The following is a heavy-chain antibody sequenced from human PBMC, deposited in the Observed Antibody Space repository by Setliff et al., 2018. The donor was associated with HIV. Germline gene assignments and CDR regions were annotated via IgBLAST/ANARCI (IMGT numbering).Heavy chain of an antibody. J-gene: IGHJ4*02. CDR3: ARPGIAAADYYFDY. CDR2: VNPSGGST. V-gene: IGHV1-46*01. CDR1: GYTFTNYN. D-gene: IGHD6-13*01. Sequence: ASVKVSCKASGYTFTNYNIHWVRQAPGQGLEWVGKVNPSGGSTAYAQKFQGRVTIIRDTSTSTVYMDLSSLRSEDTAVYYCARPGIAAADYYFDYWGQGALVTVSS.